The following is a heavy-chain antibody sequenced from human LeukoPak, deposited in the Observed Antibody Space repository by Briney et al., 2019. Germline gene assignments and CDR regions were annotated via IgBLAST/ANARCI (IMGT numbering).Heavy chain of an antibody. CDR2: IHHSGST. J-gene: IGHJ5*02. V-gene: IGHV4-38-2*02. D-gene: IGHD1-26*01. CDR1: GDSISSGYY. Sequence: SETLSLTCTVSGDSISSGYYWGWIRQPPGKGLEWIGSIHHSGSTYYNPSLRSRVILSVDTSKNQFSLKLISVTAADTAVYYCARGQGATVPQVGKNWFDPWGQGTRVIVSS. CDR3: ARGQGATVPQVGKNWFDP.